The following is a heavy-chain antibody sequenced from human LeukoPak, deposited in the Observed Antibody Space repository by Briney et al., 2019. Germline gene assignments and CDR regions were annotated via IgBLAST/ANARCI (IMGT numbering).Heavy chain of an antibody. J-gene: IGHJ4*02. CDR3: AKVIQTYYYDSSGYYYEAYFDY. V-gene: IGHV3-23*01. CDR1: GFTFSSYG. Sequence: GGSLRLSCAASGFTFSSYGMSWVRQAPGKGLEWVSAISGSGGSTYYADSVKGRFTISRDNSKNTLYLQMNSLRAEDTAVYYCAKVIQTYYYDSSGYYYEAYFDYWGQGTLVTVSS. CDR2: ISGSGGST. D-gene: IGHD3-22*01.